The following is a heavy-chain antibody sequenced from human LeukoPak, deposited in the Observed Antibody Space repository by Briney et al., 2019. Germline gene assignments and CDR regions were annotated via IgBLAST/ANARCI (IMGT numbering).Heavy chain of an antibody. V-gene: IGHV3-21*01. J-gene: IGHJ4*02. D-gene: IGHD3-22*01. Sequence: GGSLRLSCAASGFTFSSYSMNWVRQAPGKGLEWVSSISSSSSYIYYADSVKGRFTISRDNAKNSLYLQMNSLRAEDTAVYYCARDLWYYDSSGPLDDYWGQGTLDTVSS. CDR3: ARDLWYYDSSGPLDDY. CDR1: GFTFSSYS. CDR2: ISSSSSYI.